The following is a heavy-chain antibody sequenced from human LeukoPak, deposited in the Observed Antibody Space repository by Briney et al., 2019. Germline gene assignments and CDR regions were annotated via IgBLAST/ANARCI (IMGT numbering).Heavy chain of an antibody. Sequence: GASVKVSCKASGGTSSSYAISWVRQAPGQGLEWMGGIIPIFGTANYAQKFQGRVTITADESTSTAYMELSSLRSEDTAVYYCARDLSGLPHGWGQGTLVTVSS. D-gene: IGHD3/OR15-3a*01. CDR2: IIPIFGTA. CDR1: GGTSSSYA. V-gene: IGHV1-69*13. J-gene: IGHJ4*02. CDR3: ARDLSGLPHG.